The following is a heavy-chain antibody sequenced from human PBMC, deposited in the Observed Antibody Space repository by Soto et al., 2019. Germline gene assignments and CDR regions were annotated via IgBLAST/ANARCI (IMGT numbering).Heavy chain of an antibody. V-gene: IGHV4-39*01. CDR3: ARSITIYGVVISSADNWFDP. CDR2: IHYSGST. J-gene: IGHJ5*02. D-gene: IGHD3-3*01. CDR1: GGSISSSSFY. Sequence: PSETLSRTCTVSGGSISSSSFYCGWIRQPPGKGLEWIGSIHYSGSTSYTPSLKSRVTISVDTSKNQFSLKLTSVAAADTAVYYCARSITIYGVVISSADNWFDPWGQGTLVTVSS.